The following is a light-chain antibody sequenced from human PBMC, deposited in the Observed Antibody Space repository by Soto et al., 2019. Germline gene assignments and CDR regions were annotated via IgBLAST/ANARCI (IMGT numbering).Light chain of an antibody. CDR3: QQYSTSSPRYT. V-gene: IGKV3-20*01. J-gene: IGKJ2*01. CDR2: NAS. CDR1: QSVSSNS. Sequence: EIVLTQSPGTLSLSPGERATLFCRASQSVSSNSLAWYQQKPGQAPRLLIYNASRRAAGIPDRFSGSGSGTDFTLTISRLEPEDFAVYYCQQYSTSSPRYTFGQGTKLEIK.